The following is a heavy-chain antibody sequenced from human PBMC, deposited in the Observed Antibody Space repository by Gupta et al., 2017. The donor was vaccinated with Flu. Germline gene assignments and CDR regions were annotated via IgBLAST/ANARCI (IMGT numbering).Heavy chain of an antibody. CDR2: ISWNSGSI. CDR1: GFTFDDYA. V-gene: IGHV3-9*01. D-gene: IGHD3-3*01. CDR3: AKDTEGFARDFDY. Sequence: EVQLVESGGGLVQPGRSLRLSCAASGFTFDDYAMHWVRQAPGKGLEWVSGISWNSGSIGYADAVKGRFTISRDNAKNSLYLQMNSLRAEDTALYYCAKDTEGFARDFDYWGQGTLVTVSS. J-gene: IGHJ4*02.